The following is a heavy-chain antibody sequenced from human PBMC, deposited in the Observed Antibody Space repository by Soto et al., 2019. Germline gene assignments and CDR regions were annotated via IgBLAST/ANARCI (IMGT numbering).Heavy chain of an antibody. J-gene: IGHJ4*02. CDR1: GDSFSRYR. Sequence: LPLTCTVSGDSFSRYRWSWIRQPPGKGLEYIGYMYSSGYTDYNPSLKSRVTMSLDTSKNQYSLKLTSATAADTAVYYCAREWSAFDYCGQGTLVTVST. CDR2: MYSSGYT. V-gene: IGHV4-59*01. CDR3: AREWSAFDY. D-gene: IGHD2-15*01.